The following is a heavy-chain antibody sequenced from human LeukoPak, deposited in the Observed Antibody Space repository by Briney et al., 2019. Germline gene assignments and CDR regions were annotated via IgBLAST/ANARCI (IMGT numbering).Heavy chain of an antibody. Sequence: GSLRLSCAASGFTFSDYAMSWFRQAPGKGLEWIGYIYDSGSTNYNPSLKSRVTISVDTSKNQFSLKLSSVTAADTAVYYCARVGGTNYYYYGMDVWGQGTTVTVSS. CDR2: IYDSGST. D-gene: IGHD1-1*01. CDR1: GFTFSDYA. CDR3: ARVGGTNYYYYGMDV. V-gene: IGHV4-59*01. J-gene: IGHJ6*02.